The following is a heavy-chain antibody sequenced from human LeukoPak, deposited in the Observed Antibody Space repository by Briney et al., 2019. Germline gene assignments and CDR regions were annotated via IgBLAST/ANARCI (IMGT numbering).Heavy chain of an antibody. J-gene: IGHJ6*03. CDR3: ARLAARPLSSAGYYYYYYMDV. D-gene: IGHD6-6*01. CDR2: IYTSGST. V-gene: IGHV4-4*09. CDR1: GGSISSYY. Sequence: SETLSLTCTVSGGSISSYYWSWIRQPPGKGLEWIGYIYTSGSTNYNPSLKSRVTISVDTSKNQFSLKLSSVTAADTAVYYCARLAARPLSSAGYYYYYYMDVWGKGTTVTVSS.